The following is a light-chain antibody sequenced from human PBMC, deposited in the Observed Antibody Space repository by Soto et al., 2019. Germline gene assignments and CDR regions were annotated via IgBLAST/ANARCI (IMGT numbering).Light chain of an antibody. J-gene: IGKJ2*01. Sequence: DIQMTQSPSSLSASVGDRVTITCRASQNINNDLNWYQQKPGKAPKLLIYAASSLQSGVPSRFSCSGSATDFTLTISSLQPEDFATYYCQQSYSTPYTFGQGTKLEIK. CDR1: QNINND. CDR2: AAS. V-gene: IGKV1-39*01. CDR3: QQSYSTPYT.